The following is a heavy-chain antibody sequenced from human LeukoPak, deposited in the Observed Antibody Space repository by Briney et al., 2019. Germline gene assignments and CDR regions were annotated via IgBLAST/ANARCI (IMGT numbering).Heavy chain of an antibody. CDR3: ARAARQGFTMIVVPFFYFDL. Sequence: SETLSLTCTVSGGSISSGASDWGWIRQHPKRGLEWVGYINHSGSTYYNPSLGSRVAMSVDTSKNQFSLKLSSVTAADSAVYYCARAARQGFTMIVVPFFYFDLWGRGTLVTVSS. CDR2: INHSGST. D-gene: IGHD3-22*01. CDR1: GGSISSGASD. V-gene: IGHV4-31*03. J-gene: IGHJ2*01.